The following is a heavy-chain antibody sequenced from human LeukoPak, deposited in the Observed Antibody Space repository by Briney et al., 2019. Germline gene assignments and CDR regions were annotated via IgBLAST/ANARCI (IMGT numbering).Heavy chain of an antibody. CDR1: GFTFSNYW. CDR3: VRDLRESDF. CDR2: INSDGSTT. D-gene: IGHD1-26*01. Sequence: PGGSLRLSCAASGFTFSNYWMHWVRQAPGKGLEWVSRINSDGSTTNYADSVKGRITVSRDNAKNTVYLQMNSLRAEDTAVYYCVRDLRESDFWGQGSLVTVSS. J-gene: IGHJ4*02. V-gene: IGHV3-74*01.